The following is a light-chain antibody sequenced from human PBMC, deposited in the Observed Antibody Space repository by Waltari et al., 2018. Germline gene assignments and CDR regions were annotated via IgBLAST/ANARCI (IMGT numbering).Light chain of an antibody. CDR2: EVS. J-gene: IGLJ1*01. CDR3: SSYTTNSPYV. Sequence: QSALTQPASVSGSPGQSITISCTGTSSDVGGYKYVSWYQQHPGQAPKLMIYEVSNRPSGVSNRFSGSKSGNTASLTISGLQAEDEADYYCSSYTTNSPYVFGTGTKVTVL. CDR1: SSDVGGYKY. V-gene: IGLV2-14*01.